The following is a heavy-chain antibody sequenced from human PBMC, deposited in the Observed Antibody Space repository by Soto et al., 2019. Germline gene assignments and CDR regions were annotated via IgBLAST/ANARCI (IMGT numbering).Heavy chain of an antibody. CDR3: AKGPRGGVIISWVPVGIPLEIDY. J-gene: IGHJ4*02. Sequence: GGSLRLSCAASGFTFSSYGMHWVRQAPGKGLEWVAVISYDGSNKYYADSVKGRFTISRDNSKNTLYLQMNSLRAEDTAVYYCAKGPRGGVIISWVPVGIPLEIDYWGQGTLVTVSS. D-gene: IGHD3-10*01. V-gene: IGHV3-30*18. CDR2: ISYDGSNK. CDR1: GFTFSSYG.